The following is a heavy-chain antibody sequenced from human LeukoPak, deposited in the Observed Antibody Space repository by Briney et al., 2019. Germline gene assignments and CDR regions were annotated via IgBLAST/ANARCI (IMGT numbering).Heavy chain of an antibody. J-gene: IGHJ4*02. Sequence: SETLSLTCTVSGGSISSYYWSWIRQPPGKGLEWIGYIYYSGSTNYNPSLKSRVTISVDTSKNQFPLKLSSVTAADTAVYYCARGVYIAAAQYAYWGQGTLVTVSS. V-gene: IGHV4-59*01. CDR3: ARGVYIAAAQYAY. D-gene: IGHD6-13*01. CDR2: IYYSGST. CDR1: GGSISSYY.